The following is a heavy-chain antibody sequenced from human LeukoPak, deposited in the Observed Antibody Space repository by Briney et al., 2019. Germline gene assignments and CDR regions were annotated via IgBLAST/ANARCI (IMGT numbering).Heavy chain of an antibody. J-gene: IGHJ4*02. V-gene: IGHV4-59*01. D-gene: IGHD3-22*01. CDR2: IYYSGST. Sequence: SETLSLTCTVSGGSISSYYWSWLRQPPGKGLEWIGYIYYSGSTDYNPSLKSRVTISVDTSKIQFSLKLSSVTAADTAVYYCARYSSGYYNYFDYWGQGTLVTVSS. CDR1: GGSISSYY. CDR3: ARYSSGYYNYFDY.